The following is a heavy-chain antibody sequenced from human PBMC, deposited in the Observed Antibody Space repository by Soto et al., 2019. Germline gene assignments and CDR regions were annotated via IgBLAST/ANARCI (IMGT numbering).Heavy chain of an antibody. Sequence: EVQRVESGGGFVEPGGSLRLSCVGSGLTLSHAWMTWVRQAPGKGLEWVGRIKTKVEGGTMDYAAPVKGRFSVSRDDSENTFYLHMSGLHSEDTAMYYCVADIPRVRTNWGFDYWGQGTLVTVSS. CDR2: IKTKVEGGTM. CDR1: GLTLSHAW. J-gene: IGHJ4*02. V-gene: IGHV3-15*07. D-gene: IGHD7-27*01. CDR3: VADIPRVRTNWGFDY.